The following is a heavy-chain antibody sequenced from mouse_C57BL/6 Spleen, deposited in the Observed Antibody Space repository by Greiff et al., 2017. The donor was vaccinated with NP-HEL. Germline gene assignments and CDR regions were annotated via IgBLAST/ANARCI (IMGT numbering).Heavy chain of an antibody. Sequence: QVQLKQSGPGLVQPSQSLSITCTVSGFSLTSYGVHWVRQSPGKGLEWLGVIWSGGSTDYNAAFISRLSISKDNSKSQVFFKMNSLQADDTAIYYCARSLYGSSSYYAMDYWGQGTSVTVSS. CDR2: IWSGGST. D-gene: IGHD1-1*01. CDR1: GFSLTSYG. CDR3: ARSLYGSSSYYAMDY. V-gene: IGHV2-2*01. J-gene: IGHJ4*01.